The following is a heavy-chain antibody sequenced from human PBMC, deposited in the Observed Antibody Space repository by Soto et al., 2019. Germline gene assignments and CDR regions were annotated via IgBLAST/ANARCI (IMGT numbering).Heavy chain of an antibody. CDR3: ARASTVTTRGSRNNWFDP. CDR2: IYYSGST. J-gene: IGHJ5*02. V-gene: IGHV4-59*08. CDR1: GGSINSYY. Sequence: PSETLSLTCTVSGGSINSYYWSWIRQPPGKGLEWIGYIYYSGSTNYNPSLKSRVTISVDTSKNQFSLKLSSVTAADTAVYYCARASTVTTRGSRNNWFDPWGQGTLVTVSS. D-gene: IGHD4-17*01.